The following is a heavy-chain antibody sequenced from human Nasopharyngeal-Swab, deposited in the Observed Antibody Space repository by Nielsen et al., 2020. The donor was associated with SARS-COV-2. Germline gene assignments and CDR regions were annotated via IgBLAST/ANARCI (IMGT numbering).Heavy chain of an antibody. V-gene: IGHV3-21*01. CDR3: ARELSGYCSSPLGCYYYGMDV. CDR1: GFTFSSYS. D-gene: IGHD2-2*01. J-gene: IGHJ6*02. CDR2: ISSSSSYI. Sequence: GGSLRLSCAASGFTFSSYSMNWVRQAPGKGLEWASSISSSSSYIYYADSVKGRFTISRDNAKNSLYLQMNSLRAEDTAVYYCARELSGYCSSPLGCYYYGMDVWGQGTTVTVSS.